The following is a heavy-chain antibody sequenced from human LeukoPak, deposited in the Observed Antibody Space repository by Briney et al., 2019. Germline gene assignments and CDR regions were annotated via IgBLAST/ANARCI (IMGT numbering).Heavy chain of an antibody. CDR1: GFTVSTNC. CDR3: ARVDTVMAYYFDL. V-gene: IGHV3-53*04. Sequence: GGSLRLSCAASGFTVSTNCMTWVRQAPGKGLEWVSTIYSGGTTYYAHSVMGRFTISRHNSRNTLYLQMNTLRAEDTAVYYCARVDTVMAYYFDLWGQGTLVSVSS. J-gene: IGHJ4*02. D-gene: IGHD5-18*01. CDR2: IYSGGTT.